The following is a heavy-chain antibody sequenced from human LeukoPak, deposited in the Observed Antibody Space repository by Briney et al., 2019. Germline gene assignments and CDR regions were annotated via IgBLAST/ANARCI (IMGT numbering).Heavy chain of an antibody. CDR3: AREDCSSTSCYYYYGMDV. CDR2: IYTSGSN. Sequence: SETLSLTCTVSGGSISSYYWSWIRQPAGKGLEWIGRIYTSGSNNYNPSLKSRVTMSVDTSKNQFSLKLSSVTAADTAVYYCAREDCSSTSCYYYYGMDVWGQGTTVTVSS. CDR1: GGSISSYY. D-gene: IGHD2-2*01. V-gene: IGHV4-4*07. J-gene: IGHJ6*02.